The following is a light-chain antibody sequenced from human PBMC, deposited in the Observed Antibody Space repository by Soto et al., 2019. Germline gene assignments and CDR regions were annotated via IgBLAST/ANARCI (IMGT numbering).Light chain of an antibody. J-gene: IGKJ2*01. CDR3: QQYNTWPPYT. Sequence: EIVMTQSPATLSVSPGERATLSCRASQSVSSNLAWAQQKPGQAPRLLIYGASTRATGIPARFSGSGSGIEFTLTISSLQSEDFAVFYCQQYNTWPPYTFGQGTKLEIK. CDR2: GAS. V-gene: IGKV3-15*01. CDR1: QSVSSN.